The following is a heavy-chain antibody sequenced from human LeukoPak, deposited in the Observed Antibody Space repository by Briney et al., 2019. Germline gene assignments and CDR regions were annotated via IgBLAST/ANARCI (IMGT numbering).Heavy chain of an antibody. CDR2: IIPILGIA. V-gene: IGHV1-69*04. CDR3: ARGPANDYRNWFDP. Sequence: SVKVSCKASGGTFSSYAISWVRQAPGQGLEWMGRIIPILGIANYAQKFQGRVTITADKSTSTAYMELSSLRSEDTAVYHCARGPANDYRNWFDPWGQGTLVTVSS. J-gene: IGHJ5*02. D-gene: IGHD4-11*01. CDR1: GGTFSSYA.